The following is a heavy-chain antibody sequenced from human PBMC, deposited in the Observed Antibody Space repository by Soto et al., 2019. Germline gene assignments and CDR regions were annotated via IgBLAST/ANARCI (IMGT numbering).Heavy chain of an antibody. CDR2: ISYDGSNK. J-gene: IGHJ4*02. D-gene: IGHD6-13*01. CDR1: GFTFSSYA. Sequence: LRLSCAASGFTFSSYAMHWVRQAPGKGLEWVAVISYDGSNKYYADSVKGRFTISRDNSKNTLYLQMNSLRAEDTAVYYCARRPVTAATDYWGQGTLVTVSS. V-gene: IGHV3-30-3*01. CDR3: ARRPVTAATDY.